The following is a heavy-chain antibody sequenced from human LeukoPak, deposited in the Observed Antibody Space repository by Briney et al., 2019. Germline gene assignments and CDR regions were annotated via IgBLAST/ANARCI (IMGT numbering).Heavy chain of an antibody. V-gene: IGHV4-39*02. CDR3: AREDYCSGGICYPMKFDY. CDR2: IYYSGST. D-gene: IGHD2-15*01. CDR1: GGSISSSSYY. J-gene: IGHJ4*02. Sequence: SETLSLTCTVSGGSISSSSYYWGWIRQPPGKGLEWIGSIYYSGSTYYNPSLKSRVTISVATSKNQFSLKLSSVTAADTAVYYCAREDYCSGGICYPMKFDYWGQGTLATVSS.